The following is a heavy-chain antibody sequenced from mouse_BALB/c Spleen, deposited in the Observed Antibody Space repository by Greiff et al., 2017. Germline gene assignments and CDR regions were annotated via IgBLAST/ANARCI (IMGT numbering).Heavy chain of an antibody. CDR1: GFTFSSYT. D-gene: IGHD2-1*01. J-gene: IGHJ1*01. V-gene: IGHV5-12-2*01. Sequence: EVKLVESGGGLVQPGGSLKLSCAASGFTFSSYTMSWVRQTPEKRLEWVAYISNGGGSTYYPDSVKGRFTISRDNAKNTLYLQMSSLKSEDTAMYYCARLDGNYPYWYFDVWGAGTTVTVSS. CDR2: ISNGGGST. CDR3: ARLDGNYPYWYFDV.